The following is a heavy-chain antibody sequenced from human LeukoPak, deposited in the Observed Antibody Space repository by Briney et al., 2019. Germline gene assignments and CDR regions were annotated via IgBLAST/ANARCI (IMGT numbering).Heavy chain of an antibody. CDR2: FSGVGDG. J-gene: IGHJ4*02. Sequence: GGSLRLSCTASGFAINSQAMSWVRQAPGKGLEWVSAFSGVGDGYYAESVKGRFTIFRDNSRNTVFLQLNRLRAEDTAVYYCANLYGDKDEKWGQGTLVTVSS. CDR3: ANLYGDKDEK. CDR1: GFAINSQA. V-gene: IGHV3-23*01. D-gene: IGHD4-17*01.